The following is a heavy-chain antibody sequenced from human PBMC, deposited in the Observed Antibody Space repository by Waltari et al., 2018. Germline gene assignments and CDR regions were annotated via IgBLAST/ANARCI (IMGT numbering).Heavy chain of an antibody. V-gene: IGHV3-23*04. CDR3: ARGSGASSTWAY. Sequence: VQLVESGGDLVQPGGSLRLSCVASGFTFSNDAMAWVRQAPGKGLEGVSLIRGGSELIEYAEYVKGRFIISRDNSKNTVSLQMSSLSADDTALYYCARGSGASSTWAYWGQGTQVTVSS. D-gene: IGHD6-6*01. CDR1: GFTFSNDA. CDR2: IRGGSELI. J-gene: IGHJ4*02.